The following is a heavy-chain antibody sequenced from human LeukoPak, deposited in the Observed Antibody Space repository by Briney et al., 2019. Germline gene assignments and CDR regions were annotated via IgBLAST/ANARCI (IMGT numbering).Heavy chain of an antibody. V-gene: IGHV4-4*07. CDR3: ARDYVWGVLDI. J-gene: IGHJ3*02. CDR2: IYYSGST. Sequence: SETLSLTCTVSGGSISSYYWSWIRQPAGKGLEWIWSIYYSGSTYYNPSLKSPVTISVDTSKNQFYLKLSSVTAADTAVYYCARDYVWGVLDIWGQGTMVTVSS. D-gene: IGHD3-16*01. CDR1: GGSISSYY.